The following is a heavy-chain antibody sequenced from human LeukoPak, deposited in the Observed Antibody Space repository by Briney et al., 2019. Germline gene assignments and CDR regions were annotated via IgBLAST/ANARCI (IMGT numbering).Heavy chain of an antibody. J-gene: IGHJ3*02. V-gene: IGHV4-59*08. Sequence: PSETLSLTCTVSGGSISSYYWSWIRQPPGKGLEWIGYIYYSGSTNYNPSLKSRVTISVDTSKNQFSLKLSSVTAADTAVYYCARAAYLELRFLEWFDTVDAFDIWGQGTMVTVSS. D-gene: IGHD3-3*01. CDR1: GGSISSYY. CDR2: IYYSGST. CDR3: ARAAYLELRFLEWFDTVDAFDI.